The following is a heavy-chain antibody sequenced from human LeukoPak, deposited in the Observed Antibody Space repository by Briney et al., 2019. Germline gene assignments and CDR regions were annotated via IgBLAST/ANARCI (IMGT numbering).Heavy chain of an antibody. J-gene: IGHJ5*02. Sequence: KSGGSLRLSCAASGFTFSDYYMSWIRQAPGKGLGWGSCISSSGSTIYYADPVTGRSTISRDNAKNSLYLQMNSLRAEDTAVYYCARDAEEHAYGDYVGFDPWGQGTLVTVSS. V-gene: IGHV3-11*01. CDR2: ISSSGSTI. D-gene: IGHD4-17*01. CDR3: ARDAEEHAYGDYVGFDP. CDR1: GFTFSDYY.